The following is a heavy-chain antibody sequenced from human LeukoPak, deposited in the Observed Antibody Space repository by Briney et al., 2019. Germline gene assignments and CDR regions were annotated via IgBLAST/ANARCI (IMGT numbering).Heavy chain of an antibody. V-gene: IGHV3-30-3*01. CDR3: ASDVDTSLVWFDP. J-gene: IGHJ5*02. D-gene: IGHD5-18*01. CDR2: ISYDGSNK. CDR1: GFTFSSYA. Sequence: GGSLRLSCAASGFTFSSYAMHWVRQAPGRGLEWVAVISYDGSNKYYADSVKGRFTISRDNSKNTLYLQMNSLRAEDTAVYYCASDVDTSLVWFDPWGQGTLVTVSS.